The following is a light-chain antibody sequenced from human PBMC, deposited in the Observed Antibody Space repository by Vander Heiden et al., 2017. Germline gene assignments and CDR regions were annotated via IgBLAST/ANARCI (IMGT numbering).Light chain of an antibody. J-gene: IGLJ2*01. CDR2: KDT. CDR3: YSATDKDVV. V-gene: IGLV3-27*01. Sequence: SYELTQPSSVSVSPGQTARITCSGDVLAKKFARWFQQKPGQALVLVIYKDTERAAVIPERFSGSTSGTTVTLTISGAQGEDEDDYYWYSATDKDVVFGGGTKLTVL. CDR1: VLAKKF.